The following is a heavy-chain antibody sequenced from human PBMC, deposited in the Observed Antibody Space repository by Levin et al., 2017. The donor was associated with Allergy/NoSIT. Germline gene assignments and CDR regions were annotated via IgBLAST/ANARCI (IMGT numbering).Heavy chain of an antibody. CDR3: ARGGGFYDSSGWY. Sequence: GGSLRLSCKASGYTFTGYYMHWVRQAPGQGLEWMGWINPNSGGTNYAQKFQGRVTMTRDTSISTAYMELSRLRSDDTAVYYCARGGGFYDSSGWYWGQGTLVTVSS. CDR1: GYTFTGYY. V-gene: IGHV1-2*02. J-gene: IGHJ4*02. D-gene: IGHD6-19*01. CDR2: INPNSGGT.